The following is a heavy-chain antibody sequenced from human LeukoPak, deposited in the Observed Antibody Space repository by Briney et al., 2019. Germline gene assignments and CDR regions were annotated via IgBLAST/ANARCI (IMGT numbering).Heavy chain of an antibody. V-gene: IGHV4-34*01. CDR3: ARSVGEWLRPYYFDY. D-gene: IGHD5-12*01. Sequence: SETLSLTCAVYGGSFSGYYWSWIRQPPGKGLEWIGEINHSGSTNYNPSLKSRVTISVDTSKNQFSLKLSSVTAADTAVYYCARSVGEWLRPYYFDYWGQGTLVTVSS. CDR2: INHSGST. CDR1: GGSFSGYY. J-gene: IGHJ4*02.